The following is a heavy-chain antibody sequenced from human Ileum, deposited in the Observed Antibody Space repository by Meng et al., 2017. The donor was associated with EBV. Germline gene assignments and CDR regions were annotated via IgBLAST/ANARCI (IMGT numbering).Heavy chain of an antibody. D-gene: IGHD2-2*02. J-gene: IGHJ1*01. V-gene: IGHV4-30-2*06. CDR2: VSQYGSP. Sequence: LQLQESGSGLVKPSATLSLTCSVSGASVNSLAYSWYWVRQSPGKGLEWIGFVSQYGSPYYNPSLRSRVRMSVDRSKDLFSLHLTSVTAADTAVYFCASQNSSSPIPRAFHHWGRGTLVTVSS. CDR1: GASVNSLAYS. CDR3: ASQNSSSPIPRAFHH.